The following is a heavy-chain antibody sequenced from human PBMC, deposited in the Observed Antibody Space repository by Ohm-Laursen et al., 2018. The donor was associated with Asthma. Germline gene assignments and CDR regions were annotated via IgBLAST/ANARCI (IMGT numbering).Heavy chain of an antibody. CDR3: ATNLPYEAENY. V-gene: IGHV3-53*01. Sequence: SLRLSCAASGFSVSRHFMNWIRQGPEKGLEWVSDIYPGGATFYADSVKGRFTISRDDSKNTLNLQMSSLRGDDTAVYYCATNLPYEAENYWGQGTLVTVSS. CDR1: GFSVSRHF. D-gene: IGHD3-16*01. J-gene: IGHJ4*02. CDR2: IYPGGAT.